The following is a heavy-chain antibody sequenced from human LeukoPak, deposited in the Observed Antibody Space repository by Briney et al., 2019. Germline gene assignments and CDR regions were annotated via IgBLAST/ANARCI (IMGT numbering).Heavy chain of an antibody. Sequence: PSETLSLTCTVSGGSISSSSYYWGWLRQPPGKGLEWIVSIYYSGSTYYNPSLRSRVTISVDTSKNQFSLKLSSVTAADTAVYYCARESEWELPPRAIDYWGQGTLVTVSS. V-gene: IGHV4-39*07. CDR2: IYYSGST. D-gene: IGHD1-26*01. CDR3: ARESEWELPPRAIDY. CDR1: GGSISSSSYY. J-gene: IGHJ4*02.